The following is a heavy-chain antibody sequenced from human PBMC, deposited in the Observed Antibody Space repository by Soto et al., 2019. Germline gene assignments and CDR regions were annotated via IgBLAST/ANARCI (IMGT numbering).Heavy chain of an antibody. CDR3: ARPPTASLDAFEI. J-gene: IGHJ3*02. CDR2: VYYSGMT. Sequence: SETLSLTCTVSGASISSSSYYWAWIRQPPGKGLEWIGSVYYSGMTYYNPSLKSRVTISVDTSKNQFSLRVSSVTAADTAVYYCARPPTASLDAFEIWGQGTMVTVSS. CDR1: GASISSSSYY. V-gene: IGHV4-39*01.